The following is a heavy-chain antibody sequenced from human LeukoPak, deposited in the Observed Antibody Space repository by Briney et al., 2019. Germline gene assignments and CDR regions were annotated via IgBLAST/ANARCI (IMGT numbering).Heavy chain of an antibody. CDR3: ARAPLGWYIGYFDY. J-gene: IGHJ4*02. Sequence: GSLRLSRAASGFTVSSHYMSWVRQAPGKGLGWVSVIYSGGSTYYADSVKGRFTISRDNSKNTLYLQMNSLRAEDTAVYYCARAPLGWYIGYFDYWGQGTLVTVSS. V-gene: IGHV3-53*01. CDR1: GFTVSSHY. CDR2: IYSGGST. D-gene: IGHD6-19*01.